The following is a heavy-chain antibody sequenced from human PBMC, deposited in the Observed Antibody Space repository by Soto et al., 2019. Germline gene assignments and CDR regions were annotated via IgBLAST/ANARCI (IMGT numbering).Heavy chain of an antibody. CDR1: GFTFSSYD. CDR2: IGTAGDT. V-gene: IGHV3-13*04. J-gene: IGHJ3*02. D-gene: IGHD3-9*01. CDR3: ARSLRYFGLRVYNAFDI. Sequence: GGSLRLSCAASGFTFSSYDMHWVRQATGKGLEWVSAIGTAGDTYYPGSVKGRFTISRENAKNSLYLQMNSLRAGDTAVYYCARSLRYFGLRVYNAFDIWGQVTMVTVSS.